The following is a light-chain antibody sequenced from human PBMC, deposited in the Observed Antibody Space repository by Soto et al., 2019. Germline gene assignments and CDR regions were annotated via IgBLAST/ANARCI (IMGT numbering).Light chain of an antibody. J-gene: IGLJ2*01. CDR2: GNS. CDR1: SSNIGAGYD. CDR3: QSYDSSLSGWV. V-gene: IGLV1-40*01. Sequence: QSVLTQPPSVSGAPGQRVTISCTGSSSNIGAGYDVHWYQQLPGTAPKLLIYGNSHRPSGVRDRFSGSKSGTSASLAITGLQAEDEADYYCQSYDSSLSGWVFGGGTKLTVL.